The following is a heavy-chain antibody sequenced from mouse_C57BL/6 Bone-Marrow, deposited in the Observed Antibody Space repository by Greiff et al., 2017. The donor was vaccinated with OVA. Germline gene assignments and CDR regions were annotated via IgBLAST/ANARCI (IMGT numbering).Heavy chain of an antibody. J-gene: IGHJ4*01. V-gene: IGHV5-4*01. CDR3: ERGYEDAMDY. CDR1: GFTFSSYA. D-gene: IGHD2-3*01. CDR2: ISDGGSYT. Sequence: DVLLVESGGGLVKPGGSLKLSCAASGFTFSSYAMPWVRQTPEKRLEWVATISDGGSYTYYPDNVKGRFTISRDKANNNMYLQMSHLESEDAAMYYCERGYEDAMDYWGQGTSVTVSS.